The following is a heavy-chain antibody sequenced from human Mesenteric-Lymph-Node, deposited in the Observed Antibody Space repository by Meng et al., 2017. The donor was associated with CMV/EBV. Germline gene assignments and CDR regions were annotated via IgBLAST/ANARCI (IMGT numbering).Heavy chain of an antibody. D-gene: IGHD6-19*01. CDR1: GDSVSSNSAA. Sequence: AISGDSVSSNSAAWNGIRQSPSRGLEWLGRTYYRSKWYNDYAVSVKSRITINPDTSKNQFSLKLSSVTAADTAVYYCASAVAGNFDYWGQGTLVTVSS. CDR3: ASAVAGNFDY. J-gene: IGHJ4*02. CDR2: TYYRSKWYN. V-gene: IGHV6-1*01.